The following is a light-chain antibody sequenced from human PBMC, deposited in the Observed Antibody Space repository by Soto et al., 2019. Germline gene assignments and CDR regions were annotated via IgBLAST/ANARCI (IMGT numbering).Light chain of an antibody. V-gene: IGLV1-51*01. Sequence: QSVLTQPPSVSAAPGQKVTISCSGSSSNIGNNFVSWYQQLPGTAPKLLIYDNNKGPSGIPDRFSGSKSGTSATLGITGFQTGDEADYYCGSWDSSLSAYVFGTGTKVTVL. J-gene: IGLJ1*01. CDR2: DNN. CDR1: SSNIGNNF. CDR3: GSWDSSLSAYV.